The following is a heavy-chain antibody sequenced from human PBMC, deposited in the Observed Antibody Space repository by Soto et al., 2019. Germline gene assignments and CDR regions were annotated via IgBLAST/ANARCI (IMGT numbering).Heavy chain of an antibody. D-gene: IGHD2-2*01. V-gene: IGHV3-23*01. J-gene: IGHJ4*02. Sequence: GGSLRLSCAASGFTFSSYAMSWVRHTPGKGLEWVSAISGSGGSTYYADSVKGRLTISRDNSKNTLYLQMNSLRAEDTAVYYCAKLSTPFTQDYWGQGTLVTVSS. CDR2: ISGSGGST. CDR3: AKLSTPFTQDY. CDR1: GFTFSSYA.